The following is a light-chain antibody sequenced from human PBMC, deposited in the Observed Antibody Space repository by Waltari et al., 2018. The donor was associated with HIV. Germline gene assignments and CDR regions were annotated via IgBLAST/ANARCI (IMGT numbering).Light chain of an antibody. CDR2: AAS. Sequence: QMTQSPSSLSASVGDRVIITCRASQDITTSLAWYQLKPGGPPRLLIFAASGLHGGVPPRFSGSGSRTVFVLTISNLQPEDSATYYCQQASSFPLSFGGGTKVEI. CDR3: QQASSFPLS. CDR1: QDITTS. V-gene: IGKV1-12*01. J-gene: IGKJ4*01.